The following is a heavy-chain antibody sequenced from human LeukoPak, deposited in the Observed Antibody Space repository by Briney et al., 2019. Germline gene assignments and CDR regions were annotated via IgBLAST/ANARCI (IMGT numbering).Heavy chain of an antibody. CDR2: IYYSGST. V-gene: IGHV4-31*03. CDR1: GGSISSGGYY. CDR3: ARDYCSSTSCYFGN. Sequence: SETLSLTCTVSGGSISSGGYYWSWIRQHPGKGLEWIGYIYYSGSTYYNPSLKSRVTISVDTSKNQFSLKLSSVTAADTAAYYCARDYCSSTSCYFGNWGQGTLVTVSS. J-gene: IGHJ4*02. D-gene: IGHD2-2*01.